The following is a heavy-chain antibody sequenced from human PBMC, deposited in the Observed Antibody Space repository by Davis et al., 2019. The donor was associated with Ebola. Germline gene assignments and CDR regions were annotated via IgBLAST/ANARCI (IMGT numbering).Heavy chain of an antibody. J-gene: IGHJ4*02. CDR1: GYTFTSYD. V-gene: IGHV1-8*01. CDR3: ARGIGAHREGTAMVIY. CDR2: MNPNSGNT. D-gene: IGHD5-18*01. Sequence: ASVKVSCKASGYTFTSYDINWVRQATGQGLEWMGWMNPNSGNTGYAQKFQGRVTMTRNTSISTAYMELSSLRSEDTAVYYCARGIGAHREGTAMVIYWGQGTLVTVSS.